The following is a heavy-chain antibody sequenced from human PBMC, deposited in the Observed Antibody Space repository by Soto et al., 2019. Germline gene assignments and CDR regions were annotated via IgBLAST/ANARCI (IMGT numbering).Heavy chain of an antibody. CDR1: GGSISSSSYY. V-gene: IGHV4-39*01. D-gene: IGHD6-19*01. CDR2: IYYSGPT. CDR3: ARRWSSGWFDY. J-gene: IGHJ4*02. Sequence: QLQLQESGPGLVKPSETLSLTCTVSGGSISSSSYYWGWIRQPPGKGLEWIGSIYYSGPTYYNPSLKSRVTISVDTSKNQFSLKLSSVTAADTAVYYCARRWSSGWFDYWGQGTLVTVSS.